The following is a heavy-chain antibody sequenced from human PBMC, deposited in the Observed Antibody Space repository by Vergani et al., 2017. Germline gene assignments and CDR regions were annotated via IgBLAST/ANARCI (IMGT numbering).Heavy chain of an antibody. V-gene: IGHV4-38-2*01. CDR3: ARHGVSHYDFWSGYYTWFDP. CDR1: GYSISSGYY. J-gene: IGHJ5*02. Sequence: QVQLQESGPGLVKPSETLSLTCAVSGYSISSGYYWGWIRQPPGKGLEWIGSSYHSGSTYYNPSLKSRVTISVVQSKNQFSLKLSSVTAADTAVYYCARHGVSHYDFWSGYYTWFDPWGQGTLVTVSS. D-gene: IGHD3-3*01. CDR2: SYHSGST.